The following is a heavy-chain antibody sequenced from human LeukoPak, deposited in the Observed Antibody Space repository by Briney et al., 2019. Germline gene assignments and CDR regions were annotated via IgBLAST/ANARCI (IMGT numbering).Heavy chain of an antibody. J-gene: IGHJ4*02. CDR3: ARGPIRDGFESALKEY. V-gene: IGHV1-69*04. D-gene: IGHD5-24*01. Sequence: GASVKVSCKASEGTFSSYAISWVRQAPGQGLEWMGRIIPIFGIANYAQKFQGRVTITADKSTSTAYMELSSLRSEDTAVYYCARGPIRDGFESALKEYWGQGTLVTVSS. CDR1: EGTFSSYA. CDR2: IIPIFGIA.